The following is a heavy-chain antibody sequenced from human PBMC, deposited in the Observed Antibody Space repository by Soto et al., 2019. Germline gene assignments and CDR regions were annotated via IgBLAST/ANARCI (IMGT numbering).Heavy chain of an antibody. J-gene: IGHJ4*02. V-gene: IGHV4-59*01. CDR3: ARDHPHSYGVYYFDY. Sequence: SEILSLTCTVSGGSISNYYWSWIRQHPGKGLEWIGYVYSSGSTHYNPSLQSRVTISADTSKNQVSLKVNSVTAADTAVYYCARDHPHSYGVYYFDYWGQGTPVTVSS. CDR1: GGSISNYY. D-gene: IGHD5-18*01. CDR2: VYSSGST.